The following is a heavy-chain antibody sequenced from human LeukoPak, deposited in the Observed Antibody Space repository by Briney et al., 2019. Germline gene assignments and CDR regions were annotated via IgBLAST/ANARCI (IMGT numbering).Heavy chain of an antibody. V-gene: IGHV4-31*03. Sequence: SQTLSLTCTVSGGSISSGGYYWSWIRQHPGKGLEWIGYIYYSGSTYYNPSLKSRVTISVDTSKNQFSLKLSSVTAADTAVYYCARDRRYDFWSGYYTGSWFDPWGQGTLVTVSS. D-gene: IGHD3-3*01. J-gene: IGHJ5*02. CDR3: ARDRRYDFWSGYYTGSWFDP. CDR1: GGSISSGGYY. CDR2: IYYSGST.